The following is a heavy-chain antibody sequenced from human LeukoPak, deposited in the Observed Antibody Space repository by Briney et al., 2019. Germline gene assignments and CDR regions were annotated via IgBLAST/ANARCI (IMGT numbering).Heavy chain of an antibody. CDR3: AQEDSEGGPNWFDP. CDR1: GLTFSTYG. Sequence: GGSLRLSCAASGLTFSTYGMSWVRQAPGEGLEWVSAISRGGTTSYADSVRGRFTISRDNSKSTLYLQMNSLRVADTAVYYCAQEDSEGGPNWFDPWGQGALVTVSS. J-gene: IGHJ5*02. CDR2: ISRGGTT. D-gene: IGHD1-14*01. V-gene: IGHV3-23*01.